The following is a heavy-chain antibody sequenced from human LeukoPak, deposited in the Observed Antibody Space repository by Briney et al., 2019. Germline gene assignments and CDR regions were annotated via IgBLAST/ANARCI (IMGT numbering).Heavy chain of an antibody. CDR1: GFTFSASA. CDR3: ASYDNAGNYYHNY. D-gene: IGHD3-22*01. V-gene: IGHV3-73*01. J-gene: IGHJ4*02. CDR2: VRTKTNNYAT. Sequence: GGSLRLSCAGSGFTFSASAMHWVRQASGKGLEWVGRVRTKTNNYATTYATSVKGRFTIFRDDSKNTAYLQMNSLGTGDTAVYYCASYDNAGNYYHNYWGQGTLVTVSS.